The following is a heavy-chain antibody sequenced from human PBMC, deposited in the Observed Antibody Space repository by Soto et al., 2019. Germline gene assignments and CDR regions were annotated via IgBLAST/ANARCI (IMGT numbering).Heavy chain of an antibody. CDR3: ARVRLSDAGIVLMTIHH. CDR2: IIPLFGTA. CDR1: GGTFSTYA. J-gene: IGHJ1*01. Sequence: GXSVKVSCRASGGTFSTYANSLVRQAPGQGLEWMGGIIPLFGTANYAQNFQGRLTITADESTSTAYMELSSLRSEDTAMYYCARVRLSDAGIVLMTIHHWGPGTLVTVS. D-gene: IGHD2-8*01. V-gene: IGHV1-69*13.